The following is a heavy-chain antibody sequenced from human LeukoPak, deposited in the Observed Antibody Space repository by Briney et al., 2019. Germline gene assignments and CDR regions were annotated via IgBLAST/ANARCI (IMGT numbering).Heavy chain of an antibody. V-gene: IGHV3-7*01. CDR2: IKQDGSEK. D-gene: IGHD3-3*01. CDR1: GFTFSSYW. Sequence: PGGSLRLSCAASGFTFSSYWMSWVRQAPGKGLEWVANIKQDGSEKYYVDSVKGRFTISRDNAKNSLSLQMNSLRAEDTAVYYCARVGVDYDFWSGYYPTYYFDYWGQGTLVTVSS. J-gene: IGHJ4*02. CDR3: ARVGVDYDFWSGYYPTYYFDY.